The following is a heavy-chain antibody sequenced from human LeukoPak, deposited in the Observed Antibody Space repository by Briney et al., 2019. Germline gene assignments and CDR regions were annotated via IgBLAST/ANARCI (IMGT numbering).Heavy chain of an antibody. Sequence: GGSLRLSCAASGFPFSNFAMTWVRPAPGKGLEWVSSISGPGSNTYYAHSVKGRFTISRDNSKNTLYLQMNSLRAEDTAIYYCAEDRVGAISNDYWGQGTLVTVSS. V-gene: IGHV3-23*01. CDR3: AEDRVGAISNDY. CDR1: GFPFSNFA. J-gene: IGHJ4*02. D-gene: IGHD1-26*01. CDR2: ISGPGSNT.